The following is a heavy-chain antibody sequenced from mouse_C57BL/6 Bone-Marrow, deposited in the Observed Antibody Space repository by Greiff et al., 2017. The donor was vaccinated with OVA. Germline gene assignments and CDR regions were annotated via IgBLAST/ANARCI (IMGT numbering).Heavy chain of an antibody. V-gene: IGHV1-69*01. CDR3: ARPDYYDYEYCFDY. CDR2: IDPSGSYT. CDR1: GYTFTSYW. Sequence: QVQLQQPGAELVMPGASVKLSCKASGYTFTSYWMHWVKQRPGQGLEWIGEIDPSGSYTNYNQKFKGKATLTVDKSSSTAYMQLSSLTPEDSAVYYCARPDYYDYEYCFDYWGQGTTLTVSS. J-gene: IGHJ2*01. D-gene: IGHD2-4*01.